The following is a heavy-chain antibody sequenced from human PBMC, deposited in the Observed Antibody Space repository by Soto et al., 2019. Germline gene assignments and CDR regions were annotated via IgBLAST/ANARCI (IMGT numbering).Heavy chain of an antibody. D-gene: IGHD2-2*01. V-gene: IGHV3-23*01. CDR3: ATARHCSSDACPAAE. CDR1: GFTFSTSG. CDR2: IGPNPANT. J-gene: IGHJ4*02. Sequence: EVQLSESGGGLVQPGGSLRLSCAASGFTFSTSGMLWVRQPPGEGLEWVSAIGPNPANTKYTDSVKGRFTISRDNSKNTVFLQMSSLRAEDTALYYCATARHCSSDACPAAEWGQGTLITVSS.